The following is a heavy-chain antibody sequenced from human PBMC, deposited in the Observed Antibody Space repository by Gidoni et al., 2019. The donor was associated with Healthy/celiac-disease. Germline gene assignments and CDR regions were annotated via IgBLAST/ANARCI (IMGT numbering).Heavy chain of an antibody. V-gene: IGHV4-59*08. Sequence: QVQLQESGPGLVKPSETLSLTCTVSGGSISSYYWSWIRQPPGKGLEWIGYIYYSGSTNYNPSLKSRVTISVDTSKNQFTLKLSSVTAADTAVYYCARHGGDCGGDCYPQYWYFDLWGRGTLVTVSS. CDR2: IYYSGST. CDR3: ARHGGDCGGDCYPQYWYFDL. CDR1: GGSISSYY. J-gene: IGHJ2*01. D-gene: IGHD2-21*02.